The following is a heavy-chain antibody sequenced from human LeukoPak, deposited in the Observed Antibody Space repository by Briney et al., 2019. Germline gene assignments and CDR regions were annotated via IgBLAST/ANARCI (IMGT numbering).Heavy chain of an antibody. J-gene: IGHJ4*02. CDR2: IYPGDSDT. CDR1: GYSFTSYG. Sequence: GESLKISCKGSGYSFTSYGMGWVRQLPGKGLEGMGIIYPGDSDTRYSPSFQGQVTISADKSISTAYLQWSSLKASDTAMYYCARHDFPLRGYGGKPLDYWGQGTLVIVSS. CDR3: ARHDFPLRGYGGKPLDY. V-gene: IGHV5-51*01. D-gene: IGHD4-23*01.